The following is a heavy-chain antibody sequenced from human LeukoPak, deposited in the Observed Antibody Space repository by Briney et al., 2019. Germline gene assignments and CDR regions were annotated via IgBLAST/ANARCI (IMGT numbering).Heavy chain of an antibody. CDR1: GGSFSGYY. CDR2: INHSGST. CDR3: ARARAMVRGVRYYYYGMDV. D-gene: IGHD3-10*01. V-gene: IGHV4-34*01. Sequence: SETLSLTCAVYGGSFSGYYWSWIRQPPGKGLEWIGEINHSGSTNYNPSLKSRVTISVDTSKNQFSLKLSSVTAADTAVYYCARARAMVRGVRYYYYGMDVWGQGTTVTVSS. J-gene: IGHJ6*02.